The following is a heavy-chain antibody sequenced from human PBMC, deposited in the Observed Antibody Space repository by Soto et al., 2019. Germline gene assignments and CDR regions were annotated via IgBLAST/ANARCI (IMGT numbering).Heavy chain of an antibody. CDR1: GFTVSDYY. CDR2: ISSSSSYT. CDR3: ARHYCGGDCYYSYYFDY. D-gene: IGHD2-21*02. V-gene: IGHV3-11*06. Sequence: SLRLSCAASGFTVSDYYMSWIRQSPVKGLEWVSYISSSSSYTNYADSVKGRFTISRDNAKNSLYLQMNSLRAEDTAVYYCARHYCGGDCYYSYYFDYWGQGTLVTVSS. J-gene: IGHJ4*02.